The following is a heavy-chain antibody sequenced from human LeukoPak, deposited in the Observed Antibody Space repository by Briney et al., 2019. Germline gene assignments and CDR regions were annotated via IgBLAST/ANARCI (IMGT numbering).Heavy chain of an antibody. CDR1: GGSISSYY. D-gene: IGHD3-10*01. J-gene: IGHJ4*02. CDR2: IYTSGST. V-gene: IGHV4-4*07. CDR3: ARDRYYYGSGSYSYFDY. Sequence: SETLSLTCTVSGGSISSYYWSWIRQPAGKGLEWIGRIYTSGSTNYNPSLKSRVTMSVDTSKNQFSLKLSSVTAADTAVYYCARDRYYYGSGSYSYFDYWGQGTLVTVSS.